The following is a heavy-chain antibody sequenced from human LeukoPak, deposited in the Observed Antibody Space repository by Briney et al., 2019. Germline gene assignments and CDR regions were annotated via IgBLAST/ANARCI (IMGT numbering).Heavy chain of an antibody. J-gene: IGHJ5*02. V-gene: IGHV1-2*02. CDR3: ARESRMVRGVIITGWFDP. D-gene: IGHD3-10*01. Sequence: ASVKVSCKASGYTFTGYYMHWVRQAPGQGLEWMGWINPNSGGTNYAQKFQGRVTMTRDTSISTAYMELSRLRSDDTAVYYCARESRMVRGVIITGWFDPRGQGTLVTVSS. CDR1: GYTFTGYY. CDR2: INPNSGGT.